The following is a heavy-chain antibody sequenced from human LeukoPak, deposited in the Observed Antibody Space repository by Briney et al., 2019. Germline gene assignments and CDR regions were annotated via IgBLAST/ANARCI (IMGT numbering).Heavy chain of an antibody. V-gene: IGHV4-30-4*07. D-gene: IGHD3-10*01. Sequence: SETLSLTCAVSGGSISSGGYSWSWIRQPPGKGLEWIGYIYYSGSTYYNPSLKSRVTISVDTSKNQFSLKLSSVTAADTAVYYCARVRWEWFGDRLRGPFDYWGQGTLVTVSS. CDR2: IYYSGST. CDR1: GGSISSGGYS. J-gene: IGHJ4*02. CDR3: ARVRWEWFGDRLRGPFDY.